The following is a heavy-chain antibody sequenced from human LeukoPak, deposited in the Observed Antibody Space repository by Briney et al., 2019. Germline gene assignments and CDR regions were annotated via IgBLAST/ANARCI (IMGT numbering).Heavy chain of an antibody. J-gene: IGHJ4*02. D-gene: IGHD3-22*01. CDR2: ISGSGGST. Sequence: GGSLRLSCAASGFTFSSYGMSWVRQAPGKGLEWVSAISGSGGSTYYADSVKGRFTISRDNSKNTLYLQMNSLRAEDTAVYYCAKAAVSYYDSTGYYGSVRLVTDFDYWGQGTLVTVSS. CDR3: AKAAVSYYDSTGYYGSVRLVTDFDY. V-gene: IGHV3-23*01. CDR1: GFTFSSYG.